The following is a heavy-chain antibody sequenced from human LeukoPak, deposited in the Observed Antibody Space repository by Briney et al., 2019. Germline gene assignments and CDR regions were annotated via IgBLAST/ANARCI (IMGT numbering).Heavy chain of an antibody. CDR1: GFTFNRHG. CDR3: ARELENPLGWFDP. V-gene: IGHV3-33*01. J-gene: IGHJ5*02. Sequence: GRSLRLSCAASGFTFNRHGMHWVRQAPGKGLEWVAVIWYDGSNKYYADSVKGRFTISRDDSKNTLYLQMNSLRAEDTAVYYCARELENPLGWFDPWGQGTLVTVSS. CDR2: IWYDGSNK. D-gene: IGHD1-14*01.